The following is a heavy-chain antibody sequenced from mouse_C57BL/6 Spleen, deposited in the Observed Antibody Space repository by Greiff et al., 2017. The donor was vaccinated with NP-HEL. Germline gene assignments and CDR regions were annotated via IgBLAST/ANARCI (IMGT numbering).Heavy chain of an antibody. CDR1: GYNFTSYW. CDR3: ARGDGSSYYYAMDY. D-gene: IGHD1-3*01. Sequence: QQPGAELVMPGASVKLSCKASGYNFTSYWMHWVKQRPGQGLGWIGEIDPSDSYTNYNQKFKGKSTLTVDKSSSTAYMQLSSLTSADSAVYYCARGDGSSYYYAMDYWGQGTSVTVSS. V-gene: IGHV1-69*01. CDR2: IDPSDSYT. J-gene: IGHJ4*01.